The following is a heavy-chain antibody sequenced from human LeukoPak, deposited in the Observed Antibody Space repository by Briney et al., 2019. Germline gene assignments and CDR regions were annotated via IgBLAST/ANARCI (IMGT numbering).Heavy chain of an antibody. Sequence: PGGSLRLSCAASGFTFSGYWMSWVRQAPGKGLEWVATIKQDGSEKYYVDSVKGRFTISRDNAKNSLYLQMSSLRVEDTAVYYCARESVQLWLYVFDYWGQGSLVTVSS. CDR2: IKQDGSEK. J-gene: IGHJ4*02. CDR3: ARESVQLWLYVFDY. D-gene: IGHD5-18*01. CDR1: GFTFSGYW. V-gene: IGHV3-7*05.